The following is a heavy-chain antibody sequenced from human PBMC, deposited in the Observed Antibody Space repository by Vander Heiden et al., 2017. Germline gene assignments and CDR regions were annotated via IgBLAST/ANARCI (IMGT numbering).Heavy chain of an antibody. V-gene: IGHV4-34*01. CDR1: GGSFSGYY. J-gene: IGHJ6*02. CDR3: ARGNRLRGDYVGYYYYGMDV. Sequence: QVQLQQWGAGLLTPSETLSLTCAVYGGSFSGYYWSWIRQPPGKGLEWIGEINHSGSTNYNPSLKSRVTISVDTSKNQFSLKLSSVTAADTAVYYCARGNRLRGDYVGYYYYGMDVWGQGTTVTVSS. CDR2: INHSGST. D-gene: IGHD4-17*01.